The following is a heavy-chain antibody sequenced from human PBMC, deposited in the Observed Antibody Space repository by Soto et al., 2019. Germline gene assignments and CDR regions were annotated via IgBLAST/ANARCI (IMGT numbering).Heavy chain of an antibody. J-gene: IGHJ4*02. CDR3: ARDPEDTTPLDF. V-gene: IGHV3-74*03. CDR2: INGDEGDT. Sequence: GSLRLSCAASGFTFSNYWMHWVRQVPGKAPVWVAYINGDEGDTTYADYVKGRFTISRDNAKNTLYLEMDSLRVEDTAVYYCARDPEDTTPLDFWGQGVLVTVSS. CDR1: GFTFSNYW. D-gene: IGHD4-4*01.